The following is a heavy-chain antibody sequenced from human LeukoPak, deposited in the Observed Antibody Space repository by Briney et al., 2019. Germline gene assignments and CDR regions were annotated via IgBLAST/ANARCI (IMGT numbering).Heavy chain of an antibody. V-gene: IGHV4-34*01. Sequence: SETLSLTCAVYGGSFSGHYWSWIRQPPGKGLEWIGEINHSGSTNYNPSLKSRVTISVDTSKNQFSLKLSSVTAADTAAYYCARGRILITFGGVIAPNWFDPWGQGTLVTVSS. D-gene: IGHD3-16*02. CDR1: GGSFSGHY. J-gene: IGHJ5*02. CDR2: INHSGST. CDR3: ARGRILITFGGVIAPNWFDP.